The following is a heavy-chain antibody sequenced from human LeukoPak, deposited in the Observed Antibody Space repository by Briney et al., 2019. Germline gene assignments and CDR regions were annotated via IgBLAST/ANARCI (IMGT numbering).Heavy chain of an antibody. CDR3: ARHGSGWSRGYFDY. V-gene: IGHV4-59*08. Sequence: PSETPSLTCTVSGGSISSYYWSWIRQPPGKGLKWIGYIYYSGSTNYNPSLKSRVTISVDTSKNQFSLKLSSVTAADTAVYYCARHGSGWSRGYFDYWGQGTLVTVSS. CDR2: IYYSGST. CDR1: GGSISSYY. D-gene: IGHD6-19*01. J-gene: IGHJ4*02.